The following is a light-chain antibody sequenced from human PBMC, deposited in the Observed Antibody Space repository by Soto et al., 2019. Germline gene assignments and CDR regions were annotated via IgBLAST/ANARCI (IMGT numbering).Light chain of an antibody. J-gene: IGKJ2*01. CDR3: QQYYSPPHT. CDR2: WAS. CDR1: QSLLYSSNNKNY. Sequence: DIVMTQSPDSLAVSLGERATINCKSSQSLLYSSNNKNYLTWYQQKPGQSPKLLIYWASIRVSGVPDRFSGSGSGTDFTLTISSLQAEDVAVYYCQQYYSPPHTFGQGTKLEIK. V-gene: IGKV4-1*01.